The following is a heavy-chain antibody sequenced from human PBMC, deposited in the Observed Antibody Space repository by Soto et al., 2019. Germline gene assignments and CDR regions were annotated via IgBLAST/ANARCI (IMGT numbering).Heavy chain of an antibody. V-gene: IGHV5-51*01. CDR3: APRHCSGGTCSHFSFKS. CDR2: IYPGDSDI. Sequence: GESLKISCKGSGYSFTNYWIGWVRQMPGRGLEWMGIIYPGDSDIRYSPSFQGQVTISADKSISTAYLQWSSLKASDPAIYYCAPRHCSGGTCSHFSFKSWARGTLVTVS. CDR1: GYSFTNYW. D-gene: IGHD2-15*01. J-gene: IGHJ5*02.